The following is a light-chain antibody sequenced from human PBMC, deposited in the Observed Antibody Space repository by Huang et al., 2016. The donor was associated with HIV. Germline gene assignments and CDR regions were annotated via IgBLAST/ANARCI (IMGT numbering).Light chain of an antibody. CDR3: QQYFDVPWT. V-gene: IGKV4-1*01. CDR1: QSLLFRSNNKNY. Sequence: IVMTQSPDSLAVSMGETATINCKSSQSLLFRSNNKNYLAWYQQKPGQPPNLLMSWASTRGSGVPSRVSGGGSGTDFTLTISSLQAEDVAVYFCQQYFDVPWTFGRGTKVEIK. CDR2: WAS. J-gene: IGKJ1*01.